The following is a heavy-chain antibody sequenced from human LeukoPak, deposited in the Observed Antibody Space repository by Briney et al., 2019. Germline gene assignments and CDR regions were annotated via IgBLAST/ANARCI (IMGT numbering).Heavy chain of an antibody. J-gene: IGHJ4*02. V-gene: IGHV3-23*01. Sequence: PGGSLRLSCAASGFTFSSNAMSWVLQAPGKGLLWVSAISGSGGSTYYADSVKGRFTISRDNSKNTLYLQMNSLRAEDTAVYYCAKGPYGSGSYDWGQGTLVTVSS. D-gene: IGHD3-10*01. CDR2: ISGSGGST. CDR1: GFTFSSNA. CDR3: AKGPYGSGSYD.